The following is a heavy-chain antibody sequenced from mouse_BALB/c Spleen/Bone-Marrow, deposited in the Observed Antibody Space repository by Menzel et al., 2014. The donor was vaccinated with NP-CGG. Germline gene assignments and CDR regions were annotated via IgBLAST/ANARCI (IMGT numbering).Heavy chain of an antibody. Sequence: QVQLQQSGTELMKPGASVKISCKATGYTFSSYWIEWVNQRPGHGLEWIGEILPGSGSTNYNEKFKGKATFTADTSSNTTYMQLSNLTSEDAAVYYCARRGHGFAWFAYWGQGTLVTVSA. CDR2: ILPGSGST. V-gene: IGHV1-9*01. CDR1: GYTFSSYW. J-gene: IGHJ3*01. CDR3: ARRGHGFAWFAY. D-gene: IGHD1-2*01.